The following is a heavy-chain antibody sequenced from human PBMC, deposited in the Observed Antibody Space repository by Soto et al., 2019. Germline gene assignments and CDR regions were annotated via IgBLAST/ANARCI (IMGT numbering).Heavy chain of an antibody. CDR2: INHGGHT. CDR3: AKEVVAGTNWFDP. CDR1: DGSFTDSY. D-gene: IGHD2-15*01. V-gene: IGHV4-34*01. J-gene: IGHJ5*02. Sequence: SETLSLTCAVSDGSFTDSYWSWIRQPPGKGLEWIGEINHGGHTNYNPSLKSRVTISVDASKTQFSLNLTSLTATDTAVYYCAKEVVAGTNWFDPWGQGTLVTVSS.